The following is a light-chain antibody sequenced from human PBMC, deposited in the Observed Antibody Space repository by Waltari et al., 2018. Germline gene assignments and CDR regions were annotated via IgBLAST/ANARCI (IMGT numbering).Light chain of an antibody. Sequence: QSVLTQPPSASGTPGQRVTISCSGSSSNIGSNTVNWHQQLPGTAPKPLIYSNNQRPSGVPDRFSGSKSGTSASLAISGLQSEDEADYYCAAWDDTLNGWVFGGGTKLTVL. CDR3: AAWDDTLNGWV. V-gene: IGLV1-44*01. J-gene: IGLJ3*02. CDR2: SNN. CDR1: SSNIGSNT.